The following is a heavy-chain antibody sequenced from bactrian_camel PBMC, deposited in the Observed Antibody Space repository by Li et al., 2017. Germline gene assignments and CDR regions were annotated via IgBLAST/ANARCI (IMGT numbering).Heavy chain of an antibody. CDR1: GLTFSSYY. D-gene: IGHD5*01. Sequence: HVQLVESGGGLVQPGGSLRVSCTTSGLTFSSYYIAWVRQAPGKGLEWVSSIYTGSGTTYYAESVKGRFTISRDSAKNTLYLQLNSLETEDTAMYYCAKETYGLPSDWGQGTQVTVS. V-gene: IGHV3-2*01. J-gene: IGHJ4*01. CDR3: AKETYGLPSD. CDR2: IYTGSGTT.